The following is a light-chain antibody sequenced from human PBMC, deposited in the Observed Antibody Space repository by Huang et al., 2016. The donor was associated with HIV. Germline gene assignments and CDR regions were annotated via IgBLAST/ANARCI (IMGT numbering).Light chain of an antibody. CDR1: QDISIW. J-gene: IGKJ5*01. CDR2: SAS. CDR3: LQADISPRS. Sequence: DIQMTQSPSSVSASEGDTVTITCRASQDISIWLAWYQQKPREAPTLLIPSASILVSGVPSRFSGSGSGTNFSLTINGLRPDDFATYYCLQADISPRSFGQGTRLDIQ. V-gene: IGKV1-12*01.